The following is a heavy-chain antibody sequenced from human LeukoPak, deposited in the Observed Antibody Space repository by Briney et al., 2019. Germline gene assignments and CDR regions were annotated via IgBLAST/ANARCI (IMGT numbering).Heavy chain of an antibody. J-gene: IGHJ5*02. D-gene: IGHD2-15*01. CDR2: INGDGSST. CDR3: AKDVGDLWNWFDP. V-gene: IGHV3-74*01. CDR1: GFTFSTYW. Sequence: GGSLRLSCAASGFTFSTYWMHWVRQAPGKGLVWVSRINGDGSSTSYADSVKGRFTVSRDNSKNTLYLQMNSLRAEDTAVYYCAKDVGDLWNWFDPWGQGALVTVSS.